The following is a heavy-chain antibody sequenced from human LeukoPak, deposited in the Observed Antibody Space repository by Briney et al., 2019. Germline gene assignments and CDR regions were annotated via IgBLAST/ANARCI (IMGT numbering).Heavy chain of an antibody. V-gene: IGHV4-34*01. CDR2: INHSGST. CDR3: ARDFGWYFSFDY. J-gene: IGHJ4*02. CDR1: GGSFSGYY. D-gene: IGHD6-19*01. Sequence: PSETLSLTCDVYGGSFSGYYWSWIRQPPGKGLEWIGEINHSGSTNYNPSLKSRVTISVDTSKNQFSLKLSSVTAADTAVYYCARDFGWYFSFDYWGQGTLVTVSS.